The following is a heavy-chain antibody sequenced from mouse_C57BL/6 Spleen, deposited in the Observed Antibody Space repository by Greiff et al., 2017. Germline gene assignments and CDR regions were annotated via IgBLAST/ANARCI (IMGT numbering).Heavy chain of an antibody. CDR3: ARLNWDRYFDY. D-gene: IGHD4-1*01. Sequence: EVKLMESGPELVKPGASVKISCKASGYSFTGYYMHWVKQSSEKSLEWIGEINPSTGGTSYNQKFKGKATLTVDKSSSTAYMQLKSLTSEDSAVYYCARLNWDRYFDYWGQGTTLTVSS. V-gene: IGHV1-43*01. CDR2: INPSTGGT. CDR1: GYSFTGYY. J-gene: IGHJ2*01.